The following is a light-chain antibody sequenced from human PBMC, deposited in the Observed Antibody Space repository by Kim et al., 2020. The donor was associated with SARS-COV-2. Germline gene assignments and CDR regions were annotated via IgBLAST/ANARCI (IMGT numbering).Light chain of an antibody. Sequence: VSPGQTASITCSGDKLGEKYACWYQQKPGQSPVLVLYQDTKRPSGIPERFSGSNSGNTATLTISGTQAMDEADYYCQAWDSSTVVFGGGTQLTVL. V-gene: IGLV3-1*01. J-gene: IGLJ2*01. CDR2: QDT. CDR1: KLGEKY. CDR3: QAWDSSTVV.